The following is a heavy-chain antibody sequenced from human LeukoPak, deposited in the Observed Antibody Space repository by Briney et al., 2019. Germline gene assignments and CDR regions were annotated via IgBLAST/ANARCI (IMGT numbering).Heavy chain of an antibody. CDR3: ARDLRIASSGDWFDP. CDR2: VIPIFGAP. J-gene: IGHJ5*02. D-gene: IGHD6-19*01. V-gene: IGHV1-69*05. CDR1: GGTFSSYA. Sequence: SVKVSCKASGGTFSSYAINWVRQAPGQGLEWMGGVIPIFGAPNYARRFQGRLTITTDESTRTAYMNLTSLRSEDTAVYYCARDLRIASSGDWFDPWGQGTLVTVSS.